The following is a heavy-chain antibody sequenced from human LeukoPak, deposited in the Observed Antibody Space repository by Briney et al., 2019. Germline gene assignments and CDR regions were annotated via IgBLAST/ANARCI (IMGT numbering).Heavy chain of an antibody. Sequence: PSETLSLTCTVSGGSIRSSYYYWGWIRQPPGKGLEWIGSIYDSGSTYYNPSLKSRVTISVDTSKNQFSLKLNSVTAADTAVYYCARGYDSSAYYPFNYWGQGTLVTVSS. CDR3: ARGYDSSAYYPFNY. CDR2: IYDSGST. J-gene: IGHJ4*02. D-gene: IGHD3-22*01. V-gene: IGHV4-39*01. CDR1: GGSIRSSYYY.